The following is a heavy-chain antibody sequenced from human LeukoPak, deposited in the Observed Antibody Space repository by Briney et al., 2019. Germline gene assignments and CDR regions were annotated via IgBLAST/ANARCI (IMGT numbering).Heavy chain of an antibody. CDR2: IYSGGST. CDR3: ARDNTISGHYEVGY. J-gene: IGHJ4*02. Sequence: GGSLRLSCATSGFTVSNNYMNWVRQAPGKGLEWVSVIYSGGSTYYADSVKGRFSISRDNSKNTVFLQMNSLRAEDTAVYYCARDNTISGHYEVGYWGQGTLVTVSS. CDR1: GFTVSNNY. V-gene: IGHV3-53*01. D-gene: IGHD3-3*01.